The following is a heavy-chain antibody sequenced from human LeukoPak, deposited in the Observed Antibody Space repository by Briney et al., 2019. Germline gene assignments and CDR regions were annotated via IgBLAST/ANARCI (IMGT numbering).Heavy chain of an antibody. CDR2: ISSSSSYI. CDR1: GFTFSSYS. J-gene: IGHJ4*02. CDR3: ARVAGYSSSWYNSDYFDY. D-gene: IGHD6-13*01. V-gene: IGHV3-21*01. Sequence: GGSLRPSCAASGFTFSSYSMNWVRQAPGKGLEWVSSISSSSSYIYYADSVKGRFTISRDNAKNSLYLQMNCLRAEDTAVYYCARVAGYSSSWYNSDYFDYWGQGTLVTVSS.